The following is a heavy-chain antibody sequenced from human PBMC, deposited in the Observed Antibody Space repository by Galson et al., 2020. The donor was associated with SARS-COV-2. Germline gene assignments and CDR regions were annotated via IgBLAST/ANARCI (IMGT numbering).Heavy chain of an antibody. Sequence: GGSLRLSCEASGFTFSSYAMDWVRQAPGKGLEWVAVISYDGSSKYYADSVNGRFTISRDNSKNTMYLQMNSLIAEDTAVYYCARERGGFRDFWSGYIDNWGQGALVTVSS. J-gene: IGHJ4*02. CDR2: ISYDGSSK. V-gene: IGHV3-30*04. CDR1: GFTFSSYA. CDR3: ARERGGFRDFWSGYIDN. D-gene: IGHD3-3*01.